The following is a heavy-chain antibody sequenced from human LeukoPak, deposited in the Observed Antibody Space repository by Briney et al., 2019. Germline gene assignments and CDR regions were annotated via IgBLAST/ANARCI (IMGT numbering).Heavy chain of an antibody. CDR1: GYTLTELS. CDR3: ARVRYGDYDDAFDI. D-gene: IGHD4-17*01. CDR2: ISSSSSYI. Sequence: SGYTLTELSIHGVRQAPGKGLEWVSSISSSSSYIYYADSMKGRFTISRDNAKNSLYLQMNSLRAEDTAVYYCARVRYGDYDDAFDIWGQGTMVTVS. J-gene: IGHJ3*02. V-gene: IGHV3-21*01.